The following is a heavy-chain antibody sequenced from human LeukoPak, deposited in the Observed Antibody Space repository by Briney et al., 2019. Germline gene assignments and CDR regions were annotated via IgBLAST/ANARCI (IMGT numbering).Heavy chain of an antibody. CDR2: IIPIFGTA. CDR3: ARERGYCSGGSCYKLSPFDP. Sequence: ASVKVSCKASGGTFSSYAISWVRQAPGQGLEWMGGIIPIFGTANYAQKFQGRVTITTDESTSTAYMELSSLRSEDTAVYYCARERGYCSGGSCYKLSPFDPWGQGVLVTVSS. CDR1: GGTFSSYA. V-gene: IGHV1-69*05. J-gene: IGHJ5*02. D-gene: IGHD2-15*01.